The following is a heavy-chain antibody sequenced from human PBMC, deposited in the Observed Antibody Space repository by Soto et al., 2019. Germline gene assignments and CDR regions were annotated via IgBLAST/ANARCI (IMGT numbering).Heavy chain of an antibody. CDR1: GGSISSSSYY. D-gene: IGHD7-27*01. CDR3: ARLRGNWGSGWDWFDP. Sequence: SETLSLTCTVSGGSISSSSYYWGRIRQPPGKGLEWIGSIYYSGSTYYNPSLKSRVTISVDTSKNQFSLRLSSVTAADTAVYYCARLRGNWGSGWDWFDPWGQGTLVTVSS. CDR2: IYYSGST. V-gene: IGHV4-39*01. J-gene: IGHJ5*02.